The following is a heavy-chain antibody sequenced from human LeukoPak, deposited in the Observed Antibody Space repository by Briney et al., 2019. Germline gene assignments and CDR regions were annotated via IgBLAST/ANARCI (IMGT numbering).Heavy chain of an antibody. V-gene: IGHV3-30*18. D-gene: IGHD3-3*01. Sequence: GRSLRLSCAASGFSISSYGMHWVRQASGKGLEWVAVISYDGSNKYYADSVKGRFTISRDNSKNTLYLQMNSLRAEDTAVYYCAKDGDPVHYWGQGTLVTVSS. CDR2: ISYDGSNK. J-gene: IGHJ4*02. CDR1: GFSISSYG. CDR3: AKDGDPVHY.